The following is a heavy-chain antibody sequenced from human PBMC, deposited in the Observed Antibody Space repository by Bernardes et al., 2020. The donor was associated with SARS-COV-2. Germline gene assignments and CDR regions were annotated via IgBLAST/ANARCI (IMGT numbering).Heavy chain of an antibody. CDR1: GFTFSRYW. D-gene: IGHD3-16*01. Sequence: GYLRLSCAASGFTFSRYWMHWGRQVPGKGLVWVSRINPAASSTDYADSVKGRFTISRDNARNTVYLQMNSLRTEDTGVFYCATGGDGKTAPGMDVWGQGTTVTVSS. J-gene: IGHJ6*02. V-gene: IGHV3-74*01. CDR3: ATGGDGKTAPGMDV. CDR2: INPAASST.